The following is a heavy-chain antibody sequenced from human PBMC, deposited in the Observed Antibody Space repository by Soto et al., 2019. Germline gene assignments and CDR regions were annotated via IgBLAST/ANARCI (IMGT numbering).Heavy chain of an antibody. CDR1: GFSFSEFY. CDR2: INPTSGYK. J-gene: IGHJ3*01. V-gene: IGHV3-11*05. D-gene: IGHD1-26*01. Sequence: QVQLVESGRGLVKPGGSLRLSCEASGFSFSEFYMSWIRQAPGEGPEWLSDINPTSGYKHYAGSVKGRFTISRDNAKNSLFLEMNSLRVEDTAVYYCARDRSGSYSRSDAFDVWGHGTTVTVSS. CDR3: ARDRSGSYSRSDAFDV.